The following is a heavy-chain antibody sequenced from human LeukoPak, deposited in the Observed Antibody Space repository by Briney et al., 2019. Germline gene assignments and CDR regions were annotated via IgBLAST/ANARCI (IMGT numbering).Heavy chain of an antibody. D-gene: IGHD6-13*01. J-gene: IGHJ4*02. CDR2: MNPNSGNT. CDR1: GYTFTSHD. Sequence: GASVKVSCKASGYTFTSHDINWVRQATGQGLEWMGWMNPNSGNTGYAQKFQGRVTITRNTSISTAYMELSSLRSEDTAVYYCARGRFLSSSSGSGSNDYWGQGTLVTVSS. V-gene: IGHV1-8*01. CDR3: ARGRFLSSSSGSGSNDY.